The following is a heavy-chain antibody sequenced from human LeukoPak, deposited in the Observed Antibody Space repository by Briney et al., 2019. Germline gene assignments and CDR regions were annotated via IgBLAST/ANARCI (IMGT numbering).Heavy chain of an antibody. J-gene: IGHJ4*02. CDR3: ATISDLLFYFAS. V-gene: IGHV3-23*01. CDR1: GFSFDAYA. Sequence: QPGGSLRLSCTASGFSFDAYAMTWVRQAPGKGLEWVSAISGSGANTYYADSVKGRFTLSRDKSKNTVYLQMNSLRVEDTAMYYCATISDLLFYFASWGQGTLVTVSS. CDR2: ISGSGANT.